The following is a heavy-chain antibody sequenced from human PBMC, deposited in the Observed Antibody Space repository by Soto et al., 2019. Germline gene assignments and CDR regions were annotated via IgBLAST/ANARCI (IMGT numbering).Heavy chain of an antibody. D-gene: IGHD6-13*01. Sequence: QVQLVESGGGVVQPGRSLRLSCAASGFTFSSYGMHWVRQAPGKGLEWVAVISYDGSNKYYADSVKGRFTISRDNSKNTLYLQMNSLRAEDTAVYYCAKHGAGYSSSGGRDYWGQGTLVTVSS. CDR2: ISYDGSNK. CDR1: GFTFSSYG. J-gene: IGHJ4*02. CDR3: AKHGAGYSSSGGRDY. V-gene: IGHV3-30*18.